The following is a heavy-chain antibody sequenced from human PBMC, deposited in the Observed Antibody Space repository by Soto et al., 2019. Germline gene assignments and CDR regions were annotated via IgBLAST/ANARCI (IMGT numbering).Heavy chain of an antibody. CDR2: ISSSSSTI. CDR3: ARDPEITMVRGVIYYYGMDV. CDR1: GFTFSSYS. V-gene: IGHV3-48*02. J-gene: IGHJ6*02. D-gene: IGHD3-10*01. Sequence: GGSLRLSCAASGFTFSSYSMNWVRQAPGKGLEWVSYISSSSSTIYYADSVKGRFTISRDNAKNSLYLQMNSLRDEDTAVYYCARDPEITMVRGVIYYYGMDVWGQGTTVTV.